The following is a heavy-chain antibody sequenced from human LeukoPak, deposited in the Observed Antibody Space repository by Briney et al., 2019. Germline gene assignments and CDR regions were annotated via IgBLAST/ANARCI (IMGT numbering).Heavy chain of an antibody. CDR2: IKQDGREK. V-gene: IGHV3-7*03. Sequence: AGGSLRLSCAACGFTLSSYWMSWVRQATGKGREWVANIKQDGREKYYVDSVKGRFNIWRENDKNSLYLQMNSLRAEDTALYYCARDLCGGSCLDYWGQGTLVTVSS. CDR3: ARDLCGGSCLDY. D-gene: IGHD2-15*01. CDR1: GFTLSSYW. J-gene: IGHJ4*02.